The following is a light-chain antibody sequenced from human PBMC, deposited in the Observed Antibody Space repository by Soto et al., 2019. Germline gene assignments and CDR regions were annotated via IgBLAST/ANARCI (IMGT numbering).Light chain of an antibody. CDR1: RSNIGAGYD. CDR2: ANS. J-gene: IGLJ2*01. V-gene: IGLV1-40*01. Sequence: SVLTQPPSVSGAPGQRVTISCTGSRSNIGAGYDVHWYQQLPGTAPKLLIYANSQGPSGVPDRFSGSKSGTSASLAITGLQAEDEADYYCQSYDSSLSNVVFGGRTKLTVL. CDR3: QSYDSSLSNVV.